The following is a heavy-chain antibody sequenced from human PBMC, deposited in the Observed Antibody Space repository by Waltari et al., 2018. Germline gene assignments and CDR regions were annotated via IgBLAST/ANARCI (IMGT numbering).Heavy chain of an antibody. D-gene: IGHD4-17*01. CDR2: MRRSASRT. CDR3: ATRTDHGRNGRLYY. J-gene: IGHJ4*02. CDR1: GFTFRSYA. V-gene: IGHV3-23*01. Sequence: EVQLLESGGGLVQPGGSVRLSCAASGFTFRSYAMSWVRQAPGKGLEAISYMRRSASRTTHPESVKCRVTISRGNSQKTLVQQTTSRRAAETAAHYRATRTDHGRNGRLYYWDQGTLVTVSS.